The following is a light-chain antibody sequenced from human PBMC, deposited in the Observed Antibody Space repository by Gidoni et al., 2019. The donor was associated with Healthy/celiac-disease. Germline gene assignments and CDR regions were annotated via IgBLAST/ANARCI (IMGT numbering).Light chain of an antibody. CDR3: QQYGSSPGYT. J-gene: IGKJ2*01. CDR1: QSVSSSY. CDR2: GAS. V-gene: IGKV3-20*01. Sequence: EIVLTHSTDTLSLSPGERATRSCRASQSVSSSYLAWYQQQPGQASRLLIYGASSRATGIPDRFSGSGSVTDFTLTISRLGHEDYAVYYCQQYGSSPGYTFXQXTKLEIK.